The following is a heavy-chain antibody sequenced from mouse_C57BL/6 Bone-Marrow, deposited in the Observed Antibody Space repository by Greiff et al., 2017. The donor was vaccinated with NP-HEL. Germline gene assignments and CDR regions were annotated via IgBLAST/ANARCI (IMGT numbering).Heavy chain of an antibody. CDR1: GYTFTSYT. CDR2: INPSSGYT. V-gene: IGHV1-4*01. J-gene: IGHJ2*01. D-gene: IGHD1-1*01. Sequence: QVQLKESGAELARPGASVKMSCKASGYTFTSYTMHWVKQRPGQGLAWIGYINPSSGYTKYNQKFKDKATLTADKSSSTAYMQLSSLTSEDSAVYYCARGGYGRFYYGSSYVIFDYWGQGTTLTVSS. CDR3: ARGGYGRFYYGSSYVIFDY.